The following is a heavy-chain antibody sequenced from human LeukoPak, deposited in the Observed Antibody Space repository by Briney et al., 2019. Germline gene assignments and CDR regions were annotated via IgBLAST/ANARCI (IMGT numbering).Heavy chain of an antibody. CDR3: TRLGYCTNGVCYFDY. CDR2: IRNKANGYET. Sequence: QPGGSLRLSCAASGFTFSASAMHWVRQASGKGLEWVGRIRNKANGYETAYAASVKGRFIISRDDSKTTAYLQMNSLKTEDTAVYYCTRLGYCTNGVCYFDYWGQGILVTVSS. J-gene: IGHJ4*02. CDR1: GFTFSASA. D-gene: IGHD2-8*01. V-gene: IGHV3-73*01.